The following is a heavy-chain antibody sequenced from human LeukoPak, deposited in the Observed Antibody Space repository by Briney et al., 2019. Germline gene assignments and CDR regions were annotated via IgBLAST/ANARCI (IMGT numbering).Heavy chain of an antibody. CDR3: ARDRRSCSSTSCLHNYYYYGMDV. J-gene: IGHJ6*02. Sequence: GGSLRLSCAASGFTFSSYPMHWVRQAPGKGLEWVGVISYDGSNKYYADSVKGRFTISRDNSKNTLSLQMNSLRGEDTAVYYCARDRRSCSSTSCLHNYYYYGMDVWGQGTTVTVSS. CDR2: ISYDGSNK. D-gene: IGHD2-2*01. CDR1: GFTFSSYP. V-gene: IGHV3-30*04.